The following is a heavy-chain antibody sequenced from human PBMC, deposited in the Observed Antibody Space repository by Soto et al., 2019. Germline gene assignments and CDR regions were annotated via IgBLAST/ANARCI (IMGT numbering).Heavy chain of an antibody. V-gene: IGHV3-48*02. Sequence: EVQVVESGGGLVQPGGSLRLSCAASGFPFSSYSMNWVRQAPGKGLEWISYISASSGVTYYADSVKGRFTISRDNAKKSMYLQITSLGDEDTAVYYCARGRGYSYGKIDYWGQGTLVTVSS. D-gene: IGHD5-18*01. J-gene: IGHJ4*02. CDR1: GFPFSSYS. CDR2: ISASSGVT. CDR3: ARGRGYSYGKIDY.